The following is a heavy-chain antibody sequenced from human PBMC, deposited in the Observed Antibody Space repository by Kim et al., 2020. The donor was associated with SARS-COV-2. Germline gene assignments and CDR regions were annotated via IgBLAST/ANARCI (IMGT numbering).Heavy chain of an antibody. D-gene: IGHD1-20*01. CDR1: GFTFSSYS. CDR2: ISSSSSTI. Sequence: GGSLRLSCAASGFTFSSYSMNWVRQAPGKGLEWVSYISSSSSTIYYADSVKGRFTISRDNAKNSLYLQMNSLRDEDTAVYYCARDGPRYNWNDDRFDPWGQGTLVTVSS. V-gene: IGHV3-48*02. J-gene: IGHJ5*02. CDR3: ARDGPRYNWNDDRFDP.